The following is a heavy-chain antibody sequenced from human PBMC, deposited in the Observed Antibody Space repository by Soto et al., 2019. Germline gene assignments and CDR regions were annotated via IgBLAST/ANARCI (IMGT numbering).Heavy chain of an antibody. CDR2: IYYSGST. D-gene: IGHD3-10*01. CDR1: GGSISSSSYY. V-gene: IGHV4-39*01. Sequence: QLQLQGSGPGLVKPSETLSLTCTVSGGSISSSSYYWGWIRQPPGKGLEWIGSIYYSGSTYYNPSLKSRVTISVDTSKNQFSLKLSSVTAADTAVYYCARSPYRFGELLYYWGQGTLVTVSS. J-gene: IGHJ4*02. CDR3: ARSPYRFGELLYY.